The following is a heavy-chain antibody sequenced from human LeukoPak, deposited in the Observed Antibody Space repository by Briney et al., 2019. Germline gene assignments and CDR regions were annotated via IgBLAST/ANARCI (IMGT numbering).Heavy chain of an antibody. D-gene: IGHD3-22*01. J-gene: IGHJ5*02. CDR2: IYPGDSDT. CDR3: ARSPTYYYDSSGLRVWFDP. CDR1: GYSFTSYW. V-gene: IGHV5-51*01. Sequence: GESLKISCKGSGYSFTSYWIGWVRQMPGKGLEWMGIIYPGDSDTRYSPSFQGRVTISADKSISTAYLQWSSLKASDTAMYYCARSPTYYYDSSGLRVWFDPWGQGTLVTVSS.